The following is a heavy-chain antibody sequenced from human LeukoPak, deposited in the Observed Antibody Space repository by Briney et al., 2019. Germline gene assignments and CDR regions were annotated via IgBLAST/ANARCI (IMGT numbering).Heavy chain of an antibody. CDR2: ISSSSTI. Sequence: PGGPLRLSCAASGFTFSSYSMNWVRQAPGKGLEWVSYISSSSTIYYADSVKGRFTISRDNAKNSLYLQMNSLRDEDTAMYYCARDLAVSDYWGQGTLVTVSS. J-gene: IGHJ4*02. CDR1: GFTFSSYS. V-gene: IGHV3-48*02. CDR3: ARDLAVSDY.